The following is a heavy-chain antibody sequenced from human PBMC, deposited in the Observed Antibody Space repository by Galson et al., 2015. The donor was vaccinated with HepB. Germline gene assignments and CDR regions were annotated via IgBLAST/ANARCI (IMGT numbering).Heavy chain of an antibody. D-gene: IGHD3-10*01. V-gene: IGHV3-23*01. CDR1: GFTFSTSA. Sequence: SLRLSCAASGFTFSTSAMNWVRQAPGTGLEWVSAISSSGADTYYADSVKGRFTISRDNSKNTLYLQMNSPRAEDTALYYCTRILYGSGNYFSAEYFQYWGQGTLVTVSS. CDR2: ISSSGADT. CDR3: TRILYGSGNYFSAEYFQY. J-gene: IGHJ1*01.